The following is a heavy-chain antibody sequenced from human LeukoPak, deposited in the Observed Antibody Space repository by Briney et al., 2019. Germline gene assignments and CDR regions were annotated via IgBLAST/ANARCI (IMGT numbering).Heavy chain of an antibody. CDR3: ARVCRGGYCSSTSSFDY. Sequence: ASVKVSCKASGYTFTSYGISWVRQAPGQGLEWMGWISAYNGNTNYAQKLQGRVTMTTDISTSTAYMELRSLRSDDTAVYYCARVCRGGYCSSTSSFDYWGQGTLVTVSS. CDR2: ISAYNGNT. V-gene: IGHV1-18*01. CDR1: GYTFTSYG. J-gene: IGHJ4*02. D-gene: IGHD2-2*01.